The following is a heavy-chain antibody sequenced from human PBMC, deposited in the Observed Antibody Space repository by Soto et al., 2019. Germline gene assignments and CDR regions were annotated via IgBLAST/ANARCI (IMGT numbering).Heavy chain of an antibody. V-gene: IGHV4-30-4*01. CDR1: GVSLNTADTW. D-gene: IGHD1-1*01. CDR2: YHSGGST. Sequence: QVQLQESGSGLVKPSQSLSLTCTVSGVSLNTADTWWRWLRQSPGKGLECIGYYHSGGSTYYDASCRSRVIISAAASNSQFALKLSSVTVADTAVYFCVRSRQMESGNDYGLDVWGQGTTVTVSS. CDR3: VRSRQMESGNDYGLDV. J-gene: IGHJ6*02.